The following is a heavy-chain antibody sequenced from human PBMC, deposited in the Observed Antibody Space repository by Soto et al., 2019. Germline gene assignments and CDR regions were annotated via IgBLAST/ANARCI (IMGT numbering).Heavy chain of an antibody. CDR3: AREIARVLLWFGESPTNWFDP. CDR2: ISAYNGNT. D-gene: IGHD3-10*01. CDR1: GYTFTSYG. J-gene: IGHJ5*02. V-gene: IGHV1-18*01. Sequence: VASVKVSCKASGYTFTSYGISWVRQAPGQGLEWMGWISAYNGNTNYAQKLQGRVTMTTDTSTSTAYMELRSLRSDDTAVYYCAREIARVLLWFGESPTNWFDPWGQGTLVTVSS.